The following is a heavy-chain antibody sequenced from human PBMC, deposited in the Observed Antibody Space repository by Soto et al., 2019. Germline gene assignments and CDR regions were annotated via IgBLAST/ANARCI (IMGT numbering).Heavy chain of an antibody. CDR2: IYHSGST. CDR3: ASRKSSPYFDY. V-gene: IGHV4-30-2*01. Sequence: SETLSLTCTVSGGSISSYSWSWIRQPPGKGLEWIGYIYHSGSTYYNPSLKSRVTISVDRSKNQFSLKLSSVTAADTAVYYCASRKSSPYFDYWGQGTLVTVSS. CDR1: GGSISSYS. D-gene: IGHD3-10*01. J-gene: IGHJ4*02.